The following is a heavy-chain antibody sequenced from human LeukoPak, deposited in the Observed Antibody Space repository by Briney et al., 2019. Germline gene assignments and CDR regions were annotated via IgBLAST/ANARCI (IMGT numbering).Heavy chain of an antibody. CDR3: ARGSYYNTGAFDI. J-gene: IGHJ3*02. D-gene: IGHD3-10*01. V-gene: IGHV1-69*04. CDR1: GGTFSSYA. CDR2: IIPILGIA. Sequence: SVKVSCKASGGTFSSYAISWVRQAPGQGLEWMGRIIPILGIANYAQKFQGRVTITADKSTSTAYMELSSLRSEDTAVYYCARGSYYNTGAFDIWGQGTMVTVSS.